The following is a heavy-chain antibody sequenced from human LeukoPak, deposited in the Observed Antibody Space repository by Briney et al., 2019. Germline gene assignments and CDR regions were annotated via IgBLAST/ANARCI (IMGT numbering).Heavy chain of an antibody. V-gene: IGHV1-24*01. Sequence: GASVKVSCKVSGYTLTELSMHWVRQAPGKGLEWMGGFDPEDGETIYAQKFQGRVTMTEDTSTDTAYMELRSLRSDDTAVYYCARVFSNHRQISSLFDYWGQGTLVTVSS. D-gene: IGHD3-16*02. CDR1: GYTLTELS. CDR2: FDPEDGET. J-gene: IGHJ4*02. CDR3: ARVFSNHRQISSLFDY.